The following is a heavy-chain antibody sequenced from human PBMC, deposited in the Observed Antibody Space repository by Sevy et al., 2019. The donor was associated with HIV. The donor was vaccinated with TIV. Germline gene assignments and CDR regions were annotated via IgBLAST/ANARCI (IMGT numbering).Heavy chain of an antibody. Sequence: GGSLRLSCAASGFNFESYAMHWVRQAPGKGLEWVAVISYDGSNKYYADSVKGRFTISRDNSKNTLYLQVNSLRDADTAVYYCAGRPGIYEGPRPGGGYCSGVTCYLDYWGQGALVTVSS. CDR2: ISYDGSNK. J-gene: IGHJ4*02. D-gene: IGHD2-15*01. CDR1: GFNFESYA. V-gene: IGHV3-30-3*01. CDR3: AGRPGIYEGPRPGGGYCSGVTCYLDY.